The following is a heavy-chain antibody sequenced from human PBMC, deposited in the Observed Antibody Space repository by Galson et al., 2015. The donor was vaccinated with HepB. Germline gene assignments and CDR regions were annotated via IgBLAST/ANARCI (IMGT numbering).Heavy chain of an antibody. CDR3: AKGGDDIRFLEWLLDRNGMDV. Sequence: SLRLSCAASGFTFSNYAMSWVRQAPGKGLEWVSSIRGSSSRTYYADSVKGRFTISRDNSKNTLYLQMNSLRAEDTAVYYCAKGGDDIRFLEWLLDRNGMDVWGQGTTVTVSS. CDR1: GFTFSNYA. D-gene: IGHD3-3*01. J-gene: IGHJ6*02. V-gene: IGHV3-23*01. CDR2: IRGSSSRT.